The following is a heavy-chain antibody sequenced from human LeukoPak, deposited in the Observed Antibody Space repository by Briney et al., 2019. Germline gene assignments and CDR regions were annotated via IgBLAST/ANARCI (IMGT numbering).Heavy chain of an antibody. CDR1: GFSFSSYD. CDR2: ISSSGSTI. J-gene: IGHJ3*02. D-gene: IGHD3-3*01. CDR3: ARADAAIFFGGTYAHAFDM. Sequence: GGSLRLSCAASGFSFSSYDMNWARQAPGKGLEWVSYISSSGSTIYYADSVKGRFTISRDNAKNSLYLQMNSLRAEDTAVYYCARADAAIFFGGTYAHAFDMWGQGTMVTVSS. V-gene: IGHV3-48*01.